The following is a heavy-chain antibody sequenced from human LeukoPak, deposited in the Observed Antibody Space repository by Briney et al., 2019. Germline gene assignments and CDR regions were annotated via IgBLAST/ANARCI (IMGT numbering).Heavy chain of an antibody. CDR1: GYTFTSYD. D-gene: IGHD3-10*01. Sequence: ASVKVSCKASGYTFTSYDINWVRQATGQGLEWMGWMNPNSGNTGYAQKFQGRVTITRNTSISTAYMELSSLRSEDTAVYYCARSPVRRISNWFDPWGQGTLVTVSS. J-gene: IGHJ5*02. CDR2: MNPNSGNT. CDR3: ARSPVRRISNWFDP. V-gene: IGHV1-8*03.